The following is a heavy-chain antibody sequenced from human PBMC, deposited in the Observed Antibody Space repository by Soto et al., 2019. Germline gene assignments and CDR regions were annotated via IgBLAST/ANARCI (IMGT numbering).Heavy chain of an antibody. J-gene: IGHJ4*02. CDR3: SRENWFQDY. V-gene: IGHV3-7*03. D-gene: IGHD3-10*01. Sequence: EVQLVESGGGLVQPGGSLRLSCAASGFTFSVYYMTWVRQAPGKGLEWVASIKNDGSEQYYVDSVKGRFTISRDNAKNSVYLQMNSLRAGDTALYYCSRENWFQDYWGQGTLVTVSS. CDR1: GFTFSVYY. CDR2: IKNDGSEQ.